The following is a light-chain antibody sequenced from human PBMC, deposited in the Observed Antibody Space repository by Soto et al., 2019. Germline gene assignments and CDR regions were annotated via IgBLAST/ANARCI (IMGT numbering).Light chain of an antibody. V-gene: IGKV3-11*01. Sequence: EIVLTQSPVTLSLSPGERATLSCRASQSVSSYFAWYQQKPGQAPRLLIYDASNRATGIPARFSGSGSGTDFTLTISSLEREDFAVYYCQQRSNWRTFGQGPKVEIK. CDR1: QSVSSY. CDR3: QQRSNWRT. J-gene: IGKJ1*01. CDR2: DAS.